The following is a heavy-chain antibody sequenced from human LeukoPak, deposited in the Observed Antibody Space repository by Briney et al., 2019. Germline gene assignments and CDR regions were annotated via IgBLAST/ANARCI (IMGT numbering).Heavy chain of an antibody. J-gene: IGHJ4*02. Sequence: ASVKVSCKASGYTFTSYGISWVRQGPGQGLEWMGWISAYNGNTNYAQKLQGRVTMTTDTSTSTAYMELRSLRSDDTAVYYCARDLEDCSGGSCYVDYWGQGTLVTVSS. CDR3: ARDLEDCSGGSCYVDY. CDR2: ISAYNGNT. CDR1: GYTFTSYG. D-gene: IGHD2-15*01. V-gene: IGHV1-18*01.